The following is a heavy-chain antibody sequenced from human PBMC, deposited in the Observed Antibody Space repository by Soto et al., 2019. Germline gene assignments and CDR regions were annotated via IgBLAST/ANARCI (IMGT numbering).Heavy chain of an antibody. D-gene: IGHD3-10*01. Sequence: QVQLVQSGAEVKKPGASVKVSCKASGYTFTSYGISWVRQAPGQGLEWMGWISAYNGNTNYAQKLQGRGTMTTDTSRSTAYMELRSLRSDDTAVYYCARERTMVRGVIIRYFDYWGQGTLVTVSS. V-gene: IGHV1-18*01. CDR2: ISAYNGNT. CDR3: ARERTMVRGVIIRYFDY. J-gene: IGHJ4*02. CDR1: GYTFTSYG.